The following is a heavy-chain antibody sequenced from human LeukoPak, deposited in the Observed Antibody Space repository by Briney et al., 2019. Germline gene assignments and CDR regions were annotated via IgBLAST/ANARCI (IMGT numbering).Heavy chain of an antibody. CDR1: GFTFSSYA. D-gene: IGHD5-12*01. CDR2: ISYDGSNK. Sequence: GGSLRLSCAASGFTFSSYAMHWVRQAPGKGLEWVAVISYDGSNKYYADSVKGRFTIPRDNSKNTLYLQMNSLRAEDTAVYYCARSVVAAFGRYFDYWGQGTLVTVSS. CDR3: ARSVVAAFGRYFDY. V-gene: IGHV3-30*04. J-gene: IGHJ4*02.